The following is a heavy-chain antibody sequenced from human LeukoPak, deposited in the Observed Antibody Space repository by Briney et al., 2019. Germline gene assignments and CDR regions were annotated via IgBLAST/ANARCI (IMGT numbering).Heavy chain of an antibody. Sequence: SETLSLTCTVSGGSMRSYYWSWIRQPPGKGLEWIGYIYYSGSTNYNPSLKSRVTISVDTSKNQFSLKLSSVTAADTAVYYCARGDRGFDYWGQGTLVTVSS. V-gene: IGHV4-59*01. CDR2: IYYSGST. CDR1: GGSMRSYY. CDR3: ARGDRGFDY. J-gene: IGHJ4*02.